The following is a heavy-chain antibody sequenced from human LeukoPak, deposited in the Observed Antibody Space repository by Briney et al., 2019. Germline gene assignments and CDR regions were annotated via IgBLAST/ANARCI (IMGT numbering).Heavy chain of an antibody. J-gene: IGHJ5*02. Sequence: ASVKVSCKASGYTFTSYGISWVRQAPGQGLEWMGWISAYNGNTNYAQKLQGRVTMTTDTSTSTAYMELRSLRSDDTAVYYCARDRTTIFGVVKGGNWFDPWGQGTLVTVSS. CDR3: ARDRTTIFGVVKGGNWFDP. CDR2: ISAYNGNT. CDR1: GYTFTSYG. V-gene: IGHV1-18*01. D-gene: IGHD3-3*01.